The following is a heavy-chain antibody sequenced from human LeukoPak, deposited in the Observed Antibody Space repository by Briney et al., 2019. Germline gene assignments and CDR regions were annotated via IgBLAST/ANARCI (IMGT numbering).Heavy chain of an antibody. CDR1: GFTVSSNY. D-gene: IGHD6-13*01. V-gene: IGHV3-66*01. CDR3: ARDGVAAAGMGVY. Sequence: PGGSLRLSCAASGFTVSSNYMSWVRQAPGKGLEWVSVIYSGGSTYYADSVKGRFTISRDNSKNTLYLQMNSLRAEDTAVYYCARDGVAAAGMGVYWGQGTLVTVSS. J-gene: IGHJ4*02. CDR2: IYSGGST.